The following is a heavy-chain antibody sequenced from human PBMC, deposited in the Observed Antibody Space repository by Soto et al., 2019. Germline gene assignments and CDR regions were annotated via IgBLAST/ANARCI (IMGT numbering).Heavy chain of an antibody. CDR2: IYYSGST. CDR3: ARASPTALLHY. Sequence: SETLSLTCAVYGGSFSSGDYYWSWIRQPPGKGLEWIGYIYYSGSTYYNPSLKSRVTISVDTSKNQFSLKLSSVTAADTAVYYCARASPTALLHYWGQGTLVTVSS. V-gene: IGHV4-30-4*01. D-gene: IGHD3-22*01. J-gene: IGHJ4*02. CDR1: GGSFSSGDYY.